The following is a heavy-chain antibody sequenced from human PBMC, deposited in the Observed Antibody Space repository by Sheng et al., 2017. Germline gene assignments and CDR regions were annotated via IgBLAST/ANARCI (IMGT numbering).Heavy chain of an antibody. Sequence: QLQLQESGPGLVKPSETLSLTCTVSGGSISSSSYYWGWIRQPPGKGLEWIGSIYYSGSTYYNPSLKSRVTISVDTSKNQFSLKLSSVTAADTAVYYCARGTRLPGWLQFFDYWGQGTLVTVSS. CDR2: IYYSGST. CDR1: GGSISSSSYY. CDR3: ARGTRLPGWLQFFDY. V-gene: IGHV4-39*07. D-gene: IGHD5-12*01. J-gene: IGHJ4*02.